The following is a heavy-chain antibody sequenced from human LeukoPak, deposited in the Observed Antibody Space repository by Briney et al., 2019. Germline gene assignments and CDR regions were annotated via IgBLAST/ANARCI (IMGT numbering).Heavy chain of an antibody. CDR1: GFTFSSYG. Sequence: GGSLRLSCAASGFTFSSYGMHWVRQAPGKGLEWVAFIRYDGSNKYYADSVKGRFTISRDNSKNTLYLQMNSLRAEDTAVYYCAKVPPGCSGGSCYSNFDYWGQGTLVTVSS. V-gene: IGHV3-30*02. J-gene: IGHJ4*02. CDR3: AKVPPGCSGGSCYSNFDY. CDR2: IRYDGSNK. D-gene: IGHD2-15*01.